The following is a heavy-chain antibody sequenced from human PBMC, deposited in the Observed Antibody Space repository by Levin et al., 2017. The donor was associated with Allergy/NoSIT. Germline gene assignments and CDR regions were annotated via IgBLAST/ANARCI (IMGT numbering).Heavy chain of an antibody. Sequence: SQTLSLTCAVYGGSFSGSYWSWIRQPPGKGLEWIGEINHSGSTNYNPSLKSRVTISVDTSKNQFSLKLSSVTAADTAVYYCARAAGARQYYYYYYGMDVWGQGTTVTVPS. J-gene: IGHJ6*02. V-gene: IGHV4-34*01. CDR1: GGSFSGSY. D-gene: IGHD3-10*01. CDR3: ARAAGARQYYYYYYGMDV. CDR2: INHSGST.